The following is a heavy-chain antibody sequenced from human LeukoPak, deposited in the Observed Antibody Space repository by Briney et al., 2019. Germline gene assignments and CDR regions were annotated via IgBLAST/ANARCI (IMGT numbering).Heavy chain of an antibody. D-gene: IGHD2-2*01. CDR1: GGSISSSSYY. Sequence: SETLSLTCTVSGGSISSSSYYWGWIRQPPGKGLEWIGSIYYSGSTYYNPSLKSRVTISVDTSKNQFSLELSSVTAADTAVYYCASQDIVVVPAAFGVWGKGTTVTVSS. CDR3: ASQDIVVVPAAFGV. CDR2: IYYSGST. V-gene: IGHV4-39*01. J-gene: IGHJ6*04.